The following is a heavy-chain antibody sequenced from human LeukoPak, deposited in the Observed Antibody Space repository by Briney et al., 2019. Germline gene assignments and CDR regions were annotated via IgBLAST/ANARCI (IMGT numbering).Heavy chain of an antibody. CDR1: DYKFTNYW. CDR2: IYPADSDT. J-gene: IGHJ3*02. Sequence: GESLKISCKGSDYKFTNYWIGWVRQMPGKGLEWMGIIYPADSDTRYNPSFQGQVIISADRSFSTAYLQWSSLKASDTAMYYCARRSSSYLAFDIWGQGTMVTVSS. D-gene: IGHD6-6*01. CDR3: ARRSSSYLAFDI. V-gene: IGHV5-51*01.